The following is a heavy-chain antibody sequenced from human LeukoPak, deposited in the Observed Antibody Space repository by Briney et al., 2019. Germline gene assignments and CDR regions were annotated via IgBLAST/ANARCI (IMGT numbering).Heavy chain of an antibody. Sequence: GGSLRLSCAASGFTFSSYAMSWVRQAPGKGLEWVSAISGSGGSTYYADSVKGRFTISRDNSKNTLYLQMNSLRAEDTAVYYCAKFLNYYGSGSYYDDAFDIRGQGTMVTVSS. D-gene: IGHD3-10*01. V-gene: IGHV3-23*01. J-gene: IGHJ3*02. CDR2: ISGSGGST. CDR1: GFTFSSYA. CDR3: AKFLNYYGSGSYYDDAFDI.